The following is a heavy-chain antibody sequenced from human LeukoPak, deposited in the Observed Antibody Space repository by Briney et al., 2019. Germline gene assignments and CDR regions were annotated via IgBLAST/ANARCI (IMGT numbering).Heavy chain of an antibody. CDR3: ARTITMVRGANLSWYFDL. V-gene: IGHV1-8*01. CDR2: MNPNSGNT. J-gene: IGHJ2*01. Sequence: ASVKVSCKASGYTFTNYDINWVRQAAGQGLEWMGWMNPNSGNTGYAQKFQGRVTMTRNTSISTAYMELSSLKSEDTAVYYCARTITMVRGANLSWYFDLWGRGTLVAISS. D-gene: IGHD3-10*01. CDR1: GYTFTNYD.